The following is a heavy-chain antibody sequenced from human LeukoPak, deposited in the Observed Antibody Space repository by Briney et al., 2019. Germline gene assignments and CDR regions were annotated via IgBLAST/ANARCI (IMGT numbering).Heavy chain of an antibody. CDR3: ARDSEYSYGYGGFDY. V-gene: IGHV1-69*05. CDR1: RGTFSSYA. CDR2: IIPIFGTA. Sequence: SVKVSCKASRGTFSSYAISWVRQAPGQGLEWMGGIIPIFGTANYAQKFQGRVTITTDESTSTAYMELSSLRSEDTAVYYCARDSEYSYGYGGFDYWGQGTLVTVSS. D-gene: IGHD5-18*01. J-gene: IGHJ4*02.